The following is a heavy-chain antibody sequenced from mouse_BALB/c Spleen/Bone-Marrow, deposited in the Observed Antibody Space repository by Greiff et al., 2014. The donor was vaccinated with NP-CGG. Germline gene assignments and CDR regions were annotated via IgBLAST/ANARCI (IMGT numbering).Heavy chain of an antibody. D-gene: IGHD1-1*01. CDR1: GFNIKDTY. J-gene: IGHJ4*01. Sequence: EVQLQQSGAELVKPGASVKLSCTASGFNIKDTYMHWVKQRPEQGLEWIGRIDPANGNTKYGPKFQGKATITADTSSNTAYLQLSSLTSEDTAVYYCARDYGSSYYYAMDYWGQGTSVTVSS. CDR3: ARDYGSSYYYAMDY. V-gene: IGHV14-3*02. CDR2: IDPANGNT.